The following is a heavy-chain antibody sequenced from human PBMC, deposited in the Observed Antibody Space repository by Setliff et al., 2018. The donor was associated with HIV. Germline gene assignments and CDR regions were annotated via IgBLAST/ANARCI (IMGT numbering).Heavy chain of an antibody. Sequence: LRLSCVVSGFIFSDHYMDWVRQAPGKGLEWVARIRNKVNSYSIEYVASVKGRFTISRDESENSLYLQTSSLKAEDTAAYYCARARWNDVSPLYYSDLWGQGTLVTVSS. CDR2: IRNKVNSYSI. CDR1: GFIFSDHY. J-gene: IGHJ4*02. CDR3: ARARWNDVSPLYYSDL. D-gene: IGHD1-1*01. V-gene: IGHV3-72*01.